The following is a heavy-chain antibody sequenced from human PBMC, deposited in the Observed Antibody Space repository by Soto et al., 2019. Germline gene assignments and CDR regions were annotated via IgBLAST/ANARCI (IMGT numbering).Heavy chain of an antibody. CDR3: AKDWGMTTVTNNFDY. V-gene: IGHV3-23*01. CDR2: ISGSGGST. Sequence: GGSLRLSCAASGFTFSSYAMSWVRQAPGKGLEWVSAISGSGGSTYYADSVKGRFTISRDNSKNTLYLQMNSLRAEDTAVYYCAKDWGMTTVTNNFDYWGQGTLVTVSS. D-gene: IGHD4-17*01. J-gene: IGHJ4*02. CDR1: GFTFSSYA.